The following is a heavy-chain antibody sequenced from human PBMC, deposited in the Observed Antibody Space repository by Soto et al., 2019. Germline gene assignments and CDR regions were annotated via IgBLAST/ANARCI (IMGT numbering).Heavy chain of an antibody. CDR3: ARGHSSPVYMDV. CDR2: INPNSGGT. J-gene: IGHJ6*03. CDR1: GYTFTGYY. D-gene: IGHD6-13*01. Sequence: ASVKVSCKAPGYTFTGYYMHWVRQAPGQGLEWMGWINPNSGGTNYAQKFQGWVTMTRDTSISTAYMELSRLRSDDTAVYYCARGHSSPVYMDVWGKGTTVTVSS. V-gene: IGHV1-2*04.